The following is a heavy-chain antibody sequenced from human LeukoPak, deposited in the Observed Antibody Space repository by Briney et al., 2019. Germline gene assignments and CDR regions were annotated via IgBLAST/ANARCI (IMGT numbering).Heavy chain of an antibody. J-gene: IGHJ6*03. CDR1: GGTFSSYA. D-gene: IGHD7-27*01. CDR2: IIPTFGTA. CDR3: ARDRGVELGMNYYYYVDV. V-gene: IGHV1-69*01. Sequence: SVKVSCKASGGTFSSYAISWVRQAPGQGLEWMGGIIPTFGTANYAQKFQGRVTITADESTSTAYMELSSLRSEDTAVYYCARDRGVELGMNYYYYVDVWGKGTTVTVSS.